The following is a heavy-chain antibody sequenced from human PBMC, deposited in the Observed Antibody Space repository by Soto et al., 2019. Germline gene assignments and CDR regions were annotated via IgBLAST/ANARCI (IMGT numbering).Heavy chain of an antibody. J-gene: IGHJ6*02. CDR1: GGTFSSYA. CDR3: ARHSGYDDYYYGMDV. D-gene: IGHD5-12*01. V-gene: IGHV1-69*13. Sequence: SVKVSCKASGGTFSSYAISWVRQAPGQGLELMGGIIPIFGTANYAQKFQGRVTITADESTSTAYMELSSLRSEDTAVYYCARHSGYDDYYYGMDVWGQGTTVTVSS. CDR2: IIPIFGTA.